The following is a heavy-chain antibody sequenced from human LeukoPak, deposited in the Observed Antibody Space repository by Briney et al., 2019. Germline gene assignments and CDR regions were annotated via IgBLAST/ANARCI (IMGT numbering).Heavy chain of an antibody. CDR3: TTDSLYYYDSSGGGY. CDR2: IKSKTDGGTT. J-gene: IGHJ4*02. D-gene: IGHD3-22*01. CDR1: GFTFSNAW. V-gene: IGHV3-15*01. Sequence: GGSLRLSCAASGFTFSNAWMSWVRQAPGMGLEWVGRIKSKTDGGTTDYAAPVKGRFTISRDDSKNTLYLQMNSLKTEDTAVYYCTTDSLYYYDSSGGGYWGQGTLVTVSS.